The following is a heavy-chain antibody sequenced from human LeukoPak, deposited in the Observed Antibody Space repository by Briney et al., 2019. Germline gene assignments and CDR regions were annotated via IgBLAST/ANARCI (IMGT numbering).Heavy chain of an antibody. D-gene: IGHD1-1*01. J-gene: IGHJ6*03. V-gene: IGHV4-4*07. CDR1: GGSISSYY. CDR3: AREGSFNSPYYYYMDV. Sequence: PSETLSLTCTVSGGSISSYYWSWIRQPAGKGLEWIGRIYTSGSTNYNPSLKSRVTMSVDTSKNQFSLKLSSVTAADTAVYYCAREGSFNSPYYYYMDVWGKGTTVTVS. CDR2: IYTSGST.